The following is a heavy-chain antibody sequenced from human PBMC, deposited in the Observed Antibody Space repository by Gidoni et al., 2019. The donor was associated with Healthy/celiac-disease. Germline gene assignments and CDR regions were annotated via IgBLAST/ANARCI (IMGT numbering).Heavy chain of an antibody. J-gene: IGHJ5*02. CDR1: GFSLSNARMA. D-gene: IGHD2-2*01. V-gene: IGHV2-26*01. Sequence: QVTLKASGPVLVKPTETLTLTCTVSGFSLSNARMAVSWIRQPPGKALEWLAHIFSNDETSYSTSLKSSLTISKDTSTSQVVLTMTIMDPVDTATYYCALIRVGYCSSTSCYEGGNWFDPWGQGTLVTVSS. CDR3: ALIRVGYCSSTSCYEGGNWFDP. CDR2: IFSNDET.